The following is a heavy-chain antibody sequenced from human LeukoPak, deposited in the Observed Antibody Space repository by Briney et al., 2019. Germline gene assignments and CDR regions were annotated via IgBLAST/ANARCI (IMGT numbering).Heavy chain of an antibody. CDR3: ARVPGPNWFDP. CDR2: IYQSGST. V-gene: IGHV4-39*07. Sequence: SETLSLTCTVSGGSISSSSYYWGWIRQPPGKGLEWIASIYQSGSTYYNPSLKSRVTISVDTSKNQFSLKLSSVTAADTAVYFCARVPGPNWFDPWGQGTLVTVSS. CDR1: GGSISSSSYY. J-gene: IGHJ5*02.